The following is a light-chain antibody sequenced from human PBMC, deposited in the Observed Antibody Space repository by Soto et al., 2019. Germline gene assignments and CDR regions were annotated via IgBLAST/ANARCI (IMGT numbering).Light chain of an antibody. CDR2: DIT. CDR3: CSYTTTRTYV. Sequence: QSALTQPASVSGSPGQSITISCTGTSSDVGGYNYVSWYQQYPGKAPKLMVYDITNRPSGISNRFSASKSGNTASLTISGLQAEDEADYYCCSYTTTRTYVFGTGTKRTVL. J-gene: IGLJ1*01. CDR1: SSDVGGYNY. V-gene: IGLV2-14*01.